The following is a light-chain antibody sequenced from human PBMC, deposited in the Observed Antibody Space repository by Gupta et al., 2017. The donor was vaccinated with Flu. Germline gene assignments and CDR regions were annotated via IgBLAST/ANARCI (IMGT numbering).Light chain of an antibody. CDR2: SSD. CDR1: RSNIGGNS. CDR3: ATWDDSLNGVV. V-gene: IGLV1-44*01. J-gene: IGLJ2*01. Sequence: QSVSIQSPSASGTPGQRVTVSCSGSRSNIGGNSVNWYQQLPGTAPKLPIYSSDQRPSGVPDRFSGSKSGTSAALAISGLQSEDEADYYCATWDDSLNGVVFGGGTKLTVL.